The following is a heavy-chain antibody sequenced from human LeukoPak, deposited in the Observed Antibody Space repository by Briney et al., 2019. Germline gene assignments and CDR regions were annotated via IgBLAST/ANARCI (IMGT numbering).Heavy chain of an antibody. CDR2: VNPNSGDT. CDR3: ARASGSYWWFDS. CDR1: GYTFTAYY. V-gene: IGHV1-2*02. Sequence: ASVKVSCKASGYTFTAYYLHWVRQAPGQGLEWMGCVNPNSGDTNYAQKFQGSVTMTRDTSISTVYMELSRLRSDDTAVYYCARASGSYWWFDSWGQGTLVTVSS. D-gene: IGHD1-26*01. J-gene: IGHJ5*01.